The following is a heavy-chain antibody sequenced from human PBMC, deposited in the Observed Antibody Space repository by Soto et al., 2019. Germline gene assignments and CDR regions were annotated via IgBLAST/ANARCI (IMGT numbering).Heavy chain of an antibody. CDR3: VRVVAIPGYPDN. D-gene: IGHD5-12*01. V-gene: IGHV1-69*14. J-gene: IGHJ4*02. CDR1: GATFSSYA. CDR2: IVPTVDTS. Sequence: QVQLVQSGAEVRQPASSVKVSCKTSGATFSSYAITWVRQAPGQGLEWMGGIVPTVDTSTYAQKFQGRVTITADKFPNTVYMELSRLRSDDTAVYYCVRVVAIPGYPDNWGQGTLVTVSS.